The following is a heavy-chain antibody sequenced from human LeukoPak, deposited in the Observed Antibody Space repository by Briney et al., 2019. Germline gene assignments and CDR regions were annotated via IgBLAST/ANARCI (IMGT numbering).Heavy chain of an antibody. J-gene: IGHJ6*03. CDR3: ARSSEGRYYYDSSGFSYYYYYMDV. CDR2: INHSGST. V-gene: IGHV4-34*01. CDR1: GGSFSGYY. D-gene: IGHD3-22*01. Sequence: SETLSLTCAVYGGSFSGYYWSWIRQPPGKGLEWIGEINHSGSTNYNPSLRSRVTISVDTSKNQFSLKLSSVTAADTAVYYCARSSEGRYYYDSSGFSYYYYYMDVWGKGTTVTISS.